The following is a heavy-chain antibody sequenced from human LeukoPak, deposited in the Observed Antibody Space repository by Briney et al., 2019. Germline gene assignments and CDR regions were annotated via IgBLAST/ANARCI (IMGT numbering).Heavy chain of an antibody. D-gene: IGHD4-17*01. CDR1: GFTFSSYS. Sequence: GGSLRLSCAASGFTFSSYSMNWVRQAPGKGLEWVSSISSSSSYIYYADSVKGRFTISRDNAKNSLYLQMSSLRAEDTAVYYCTRVYGDYDALDYWGQGTLVTVSS. CDR2: ISSSSSYI. CDR3: TRVYGDYDALDY. V-gene: IGHV3-21*01. J-gene: IGHJ4*02.